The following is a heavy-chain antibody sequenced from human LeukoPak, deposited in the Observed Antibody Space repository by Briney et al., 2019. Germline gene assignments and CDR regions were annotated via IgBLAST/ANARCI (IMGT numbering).Heavy chain of an antibody. CDR2: IIPIFGTA. CDR1: GGTFISYA. J-gene: IGHJ5*02. D-gene: IGHD4-11*01. Sequence: GSSVKASCKASGGTFISYAISWVRQAPGQGREWMGGIIPIFGTANYAQKFQGRVTITADESTSTAYMELSSLRSEDTAVYYCARDQGVTTLGDKDDNWFDPWGQGTLVTVSS. V-gene: IGHV1-69*01. CDR3: ARDQGVTTLGDKDDNWFDP.